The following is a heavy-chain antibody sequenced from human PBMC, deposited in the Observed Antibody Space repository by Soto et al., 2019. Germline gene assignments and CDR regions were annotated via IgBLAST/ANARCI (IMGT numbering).Heavy chain of an antibody. J-gene: IGHJ6*02. D-gene: IGHD3-10*01. CDR3: ARGGDYYGSRDYYGMDV. CDR2: INSDGSST. V-gene: IGHV3-74*01. CDR1: GFTFSSYW. Sequence: AGGSLRLSCAASGFTFSSYWMHWVRQAPGKGLVWVSRINSDGSSTSYADSVKGRFTISRDNAKNTLYLQMNSLRAEDTAVYYCARGGDYYGSRDYYGMDVWGQGTTVTVSS.